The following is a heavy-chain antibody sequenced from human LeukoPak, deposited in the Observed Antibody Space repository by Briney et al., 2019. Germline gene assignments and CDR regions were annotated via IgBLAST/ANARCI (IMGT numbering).Heavy chain of an antibody. D-gene: IGHD1-26*01. CDR2: INHSGST. Sequence: PSETLSLTCTVSGGSISSYYWSWIRQPPGKGLEWIGEINHSGSTNYNPSLKSRVTISVDTSKNQFSLKLSSVTAADTAVYYCAGKYGGIDYWGQGTLVTVSS. CDR1: GGSISSYY. V-gene: IGHV4-34*01. J-gene: IGHJ4*02. CDR3: AGKYGGIDY.